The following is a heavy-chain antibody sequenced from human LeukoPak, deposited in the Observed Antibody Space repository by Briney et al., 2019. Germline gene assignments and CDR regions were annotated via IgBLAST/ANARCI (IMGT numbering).Heavy chain of an antibody. Sequence: VGSLSLSCAASGFTVSSNYMSGVRQAPGKGVEWVSVIYSGGSTYYADSVKGRFTIPRDNSKNTLYLQMNSLRAEDTAVYYCAREADYDSSGYSYGGYYGMDVWGQGTTVTVSS. J-gene: IGHJ6*02. D-gene: IGHD3-22*01. CDR1: GFTVSSNY. CDR2: IYSGGST. V-gene: IGHV3-53*01. CDR3: AREADYDSSGYSYGGYYGMDV.